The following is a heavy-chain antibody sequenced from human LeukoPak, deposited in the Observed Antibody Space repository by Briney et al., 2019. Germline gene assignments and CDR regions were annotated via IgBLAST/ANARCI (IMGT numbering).Heavy chain of an antibody. V-gene: IGHV4-59*01. D-gene: IGHD2-2*01. CDR3: ARWYCISDTCYHMDV. J-gene: IGHJ6*03. CDR1: GGSISSYY. CDR2: IYYTGST. Sequence: PETLSLTCSVAGGSISSYYWSWIRQPPGKGLEWIGYIYYTGSTVYTPSLKSRVTMSVDTSKLQLSLKLSSVTAADTAVYYCARWYCISDTCYHMDVWGKGATVTVSS.